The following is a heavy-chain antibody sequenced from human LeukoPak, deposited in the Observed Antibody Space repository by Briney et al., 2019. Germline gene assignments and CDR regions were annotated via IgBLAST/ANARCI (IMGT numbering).Heavy chain of an antibody. V-gene: IGHV3-23*03. D-gene: IGHD1-14*01. CDR1: GFTFSTYA. J-gene: IGHJ4*02. Sequence: PGGSLRLSCAASGFTFSTYAMSWVRQAPGKGLEWVSVLYSDGNTKYADSVQGRFTISRDNSKNTLYLEMNSLSPDDTAVYYCARGVEPLAANTLAYWGQGTLVTVSS. CDR3: ARGVEPLAANTLAY. CDR2: LYSDGNT.